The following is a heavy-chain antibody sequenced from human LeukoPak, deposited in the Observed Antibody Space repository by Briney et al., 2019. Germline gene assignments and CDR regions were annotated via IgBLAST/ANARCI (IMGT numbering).Heavy chain of an antibody. Sequence: PSETLSLTCSVSGDSISNNYWSWMRQPPGKGLEWIGYIYFIGSTNYNPSLKSRVTMSVDTSKNQFSLTLSSVTVADTAVYYCVRTYYYDSSGYHLIDYWGQGTLVTVSS. CDR1: GDSISNNY. D-gene: IGHD3-22*01. CDR3: VRTYYYDSSGYHLIDY. J-gene: IGHJ4*02. V-gene: IGHV4-59*01. CDR2: IYFIGST.